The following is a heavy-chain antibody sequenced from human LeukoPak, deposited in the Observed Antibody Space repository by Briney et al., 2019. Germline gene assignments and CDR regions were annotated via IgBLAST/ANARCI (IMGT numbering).Heavy chain of an antibody. V-gene: IGHV3-7*01. Sequence: GGSLRLSCATSGFTFSSYWMNWVRQAPGKGLEWVANIKKDGSDKNYLGSVKGRFTISRDNAKNSLYVQMNSLRVEDTAVYYCAREGGYQYYYAMDVWGQGTTVTVSS. CDR3: AREGGYQYYYAMDV. CDR2: IKKDGSDK. J-gene: IGHJ6*02. D-gene: IGHD3-16*01. CDR1: GFTFSSYW.